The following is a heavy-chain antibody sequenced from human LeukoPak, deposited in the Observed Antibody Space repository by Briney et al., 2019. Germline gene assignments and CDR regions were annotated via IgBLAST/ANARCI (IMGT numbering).Heavy chain of an antibody. CDR3: TTAVSYDFWSGSTYYFDY. CDR2: IKSKTDGGTT. CDR1: GFTFSNAW. D-gene: IGHD3-3*01. J-gene: IGHJ4*02. V-gene: IGHV3-15*01. Sequence: GSLRLSCAASGFTFSNAWTSWVRQAPGKGLEWVGRIKSKTDGGTTDYAAPVKGRFTISRDDSKNTLYLQMNSLKTEDTAVYYCTTAVSYDFWSGSTYYFDYWGQGTLVTVSS.